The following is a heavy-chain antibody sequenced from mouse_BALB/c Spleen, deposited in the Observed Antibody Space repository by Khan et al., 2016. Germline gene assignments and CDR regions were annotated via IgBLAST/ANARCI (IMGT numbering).Heavy chain of an antibody. D-gene: IGHD1-3*01. CDR1: GFNIKDYY. V-gene: IGHV14-4*02. CDR2: IDPENGDT. Sequence: VQLQQPGAELVRSGASVKLSCTASGFNIKDYYMHWVKQRPEQGLEWIGWIDPENGDTEYAPKFQGKATMTADTSSNTAYLQLSSLTSEDTAVYYPNAIDFKVIYYGGQGTLVTVSS. J-gene: IGHJ4*01. CDR3: NAIDFKVIYY.